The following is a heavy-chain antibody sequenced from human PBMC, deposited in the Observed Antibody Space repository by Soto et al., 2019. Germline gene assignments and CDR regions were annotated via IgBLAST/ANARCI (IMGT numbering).Heavy chain of an antibody. CDR1: GFTFSSYA. J-gene: IGHJ6*02. V-gene: IGHV3-23*01. D-gene: IGHD2-2*02. CDR3: AKDTGDIVVVPAAIPPENV. CDR2: ISGSGGST. Sequence: VGSLRLSCAASGFTFSSYAMSWVRQAPGKGLEWVSAISGSGGSTYYADSVKGRFTISRDNSKNTLYLQMNSLRAEDTAVYYCAKDTGDIVVVPAAIPPENVWGQGTAVTVSS.